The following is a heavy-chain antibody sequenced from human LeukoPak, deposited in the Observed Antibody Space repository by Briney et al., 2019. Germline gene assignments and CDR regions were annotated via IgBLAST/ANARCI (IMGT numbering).Heavy chain of an antibody. V-gene: IGHV3-72*01. Sequence: GGSLRLSCAVSGFTFSDHFLDWVRQAPGKGLEWVGRSRNKAKSYTTEYAASVKGRFTISRDDSKNSLYLQMNNLRTEDTAVYYCVRVGSVAGSDYLDYWGQGTLVTVSS. D-gene: IGHD6-19*01. CDR2: SRNKAKSYTT. CDR1: GFTFSDHF. J-gene: IGHJ4*02. CDR3: VRVGSVAGSDYLDY.